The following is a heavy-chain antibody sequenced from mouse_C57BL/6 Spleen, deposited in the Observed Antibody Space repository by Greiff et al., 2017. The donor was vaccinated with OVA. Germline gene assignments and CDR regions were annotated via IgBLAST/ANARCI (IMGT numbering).Heavy chain of an antibody. V-gene: IGHV1-69*01. CDR3: ARNYGSRYYFDY. CDR2: IDPSDSYT. CDR1: GYTFTSYW. J-gene: IGHJ2*01. Sequence: QVQLQQPGAELVMPGASVKLSCKASGYTFTSYWMHWVKQRPGQGLEWIGEIDPSDSYTNYNQKFKGKSTLTVDKSSSTAYMQLSSLTSEDAAVYYCARNYGSRYYFDYGGQGTTLTVSS. D-gene: IGHD1-1*01.